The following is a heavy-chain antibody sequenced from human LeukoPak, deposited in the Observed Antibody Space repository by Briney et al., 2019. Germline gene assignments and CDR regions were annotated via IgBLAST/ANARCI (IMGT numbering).Heavy chain of an antibody. CDR2: IIPIFGTA. Sequence: SVKVSCTASGGTFSSYAISWVRQAPGQGLEWMGGIIPIFGTANYAQKFQGRVTITADESASTAYMELSSLRSEDTAVYYCATPRSGTTIFGVVIGNYYYYGMDVWGQGTTVTVSS. D-gene: IGHD3-3*01. J-gene: IGHJ6*02. V-gene: IGHV1-69*01. CDR1: GGTFSSYA. CDR3: ATPRSGTTIFGVVIGNYYYYGMDV.